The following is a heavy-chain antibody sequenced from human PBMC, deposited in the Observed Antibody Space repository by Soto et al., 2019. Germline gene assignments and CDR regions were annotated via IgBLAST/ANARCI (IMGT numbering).Heavy chain of an antibody. CDR3: ARGPRSATVPTDRVFDY. CDR2: INHSGST. Sequence: QVQLQQWGAGLLKPSETLSLTCAVYGGSFSGYYWSWIRQPPGKGLEWIGEINHSGSTNYNPSLKSRVTISVDTSKNQFSRKLSSVTAADTAVYYWARGPRSATVPTDRVFDYWGQGTLVTVSS. V-gene: IGHV4-34*01. J-gene: IGHJ4*02. D-gene: IGHD4-17*01. CDR1: GGSFSGYY.